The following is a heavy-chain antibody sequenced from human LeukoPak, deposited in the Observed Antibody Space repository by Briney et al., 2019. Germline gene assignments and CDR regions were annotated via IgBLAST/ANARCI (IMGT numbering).Heavy chain of an antibody. Sequence: AASVKVSCKASGYSFTGYYIHWVRQAPGQGLEWMGWTNPNSGVTKYEQKFQGRVTMTRDTSTITAYMELSSLRSDDTAVYYCARGAVGYSGYDNWFDPWGQGTLVTVSS. J-gene: IGHJ5*02. CDR1: GYSFTGYY. CDR3: ARGAVGYSGYDNWFDP. CDR2: TNPNSGVT. D-gene: IGHD5-12*01. V-gene: IGHV1-2*02.